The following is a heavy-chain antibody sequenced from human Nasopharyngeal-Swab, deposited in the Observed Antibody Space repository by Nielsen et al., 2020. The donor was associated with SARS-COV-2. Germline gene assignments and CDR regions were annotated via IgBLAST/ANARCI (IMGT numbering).Heavy chain of an antibody. D-gene: IGHD6-19*01. CDR3: TRERDSGRTYYYYYGMDV. CDR1: GFTFGDYA. CDR2: IRSKAYGGTT. J-gene: IGHJ6*02. V-gene: IGHV3-49*03. Sequence: GGSLRLSCTASGFTFGDYAMSWFRQAPGKGLEWVGLIRSKAYGGTTEYAASVKGRFTISRDDSKSIAYLQMNSLKTEDTAVYYCTRERDSGRTYYYYYGMDVWGQGTTVTVSS.